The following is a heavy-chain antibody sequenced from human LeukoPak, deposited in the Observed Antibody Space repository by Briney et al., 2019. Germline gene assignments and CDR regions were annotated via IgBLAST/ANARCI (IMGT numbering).Heavy chain of an antibody. Sequence: GGSLRLSCAASGFTVSSSYMSWVRQAPGKGLEWVGVISDDGRRKDYADSVKGRFTISRDNSKDTLYLQMNSLRAEDTAVYYCAKRPSDYGDYVSYFDYWGQGTLVTVSS. CDR2: ISDDGRRK. CDR1: GFTVSSSY. V-gene: IGHV3-30*18. CDR3: AKRPSDYGDYVSYFDY. D-gene: IGHD4-17*01. J-gene: IGHJ4*02.